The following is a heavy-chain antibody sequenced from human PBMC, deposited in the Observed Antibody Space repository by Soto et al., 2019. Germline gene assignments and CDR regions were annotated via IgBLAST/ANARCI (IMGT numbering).Heavy chain of an antibody. V-gene: IGHV4-34*01. Sequence: SETLSLTCAVYGGSFSGYYWSWIRQPPGKGLEWIGEINHSGSTNYNPSLKSRVTISVDTSKNQFSLKLSSVTAADTAVYYCARGVDCSGGSCYSAPFDYWGQGTLVTVSS. J-gene: IGHJ4*02. D-gene: IGHD2-15*01. CDR3: ARGVDCSGGSCYSAPFDY. CDR2: INHSGST. CDR1: GGSFSGYY.